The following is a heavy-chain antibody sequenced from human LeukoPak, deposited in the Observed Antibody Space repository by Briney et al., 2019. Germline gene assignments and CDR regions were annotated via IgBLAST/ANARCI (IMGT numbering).Heavy chain of an antibody. CDR1: GGTFSSYA. CDR2: IIPIFGTA. V-gene: IGHV1-69*05. CDR3: ATPLDIVATIGWGRAFDI. J-gene: IGHJ3*02. D-gene: IGHD5-12*01. Sequence: EASVKVSCKASGGTFSSYAISWVRQAPGQGLEWMGGIIPIFGTANYAQKFQGRVTITTDESTSTAYMELSSLRSEDTAVHYCATPLDIVATIGWGRAFDIWGQGTMVTVSS.